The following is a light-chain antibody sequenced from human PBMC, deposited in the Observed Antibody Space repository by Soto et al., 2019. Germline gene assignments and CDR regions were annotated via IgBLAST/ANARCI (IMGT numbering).Light chain of an antibody. CDR3: ISYAGTNIVI. Sequence: QSALTQPPSASGSPGQSVTISCTGTSSDVGGYNFVSWYQQHPGKSPKLIIYELTQRPSGVPDRFSGSKSGNTASLAVSGLQGEDEADYYCISYAGTNIVIFGGGTKLTVL. CDR1: SSDVGGYNF. CDR2: ELT. V-gene: IGLV2-8*01. J-gene: IGLJ2*01.